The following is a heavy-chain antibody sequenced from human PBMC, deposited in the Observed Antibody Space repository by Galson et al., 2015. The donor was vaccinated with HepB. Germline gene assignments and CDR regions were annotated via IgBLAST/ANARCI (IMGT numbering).Heavy chain of an antibody. J-gene: IGHJ6*02. Sequence: SLRLSCAASGFTFSSHAMHWVRQAPGKGLEWVAVISNDGSNQFYGDSVQGRFSISRDNSRNTLYLQMNSLKSGDTAVYYCARGMPRTTDCISKHTCYGMDVWGQGTTVTVSS. V-gene: IGHV3-30*04. CDR2: ISNDGSNQ. CDR3: ARGMPRTTDCISKHTCYGMDV. D-gene: IGHD2-21*02. CDR1: GFTFSSHA.